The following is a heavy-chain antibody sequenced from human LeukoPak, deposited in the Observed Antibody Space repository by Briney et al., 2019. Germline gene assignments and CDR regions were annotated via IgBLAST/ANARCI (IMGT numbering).Heavy chain of an antibody. D-gene: IGHD2-21*01. CDR3: ATSGDLGNDH. CDR2: ISSSGSTI. Sequence: PGGSLRLSCAASGFTFSSYAMSWIRQAPGKGLEWVSYISSSGSTIYYADSVKGRFTISRDNAKNSLYLQMNSLRVEDTAVYFCATSGDLGNDHWGQGTLVTVSS. CDR1: GFTFSSYA. V-gene: IGHV3-11*04. J-gene: IGHJ4*02.